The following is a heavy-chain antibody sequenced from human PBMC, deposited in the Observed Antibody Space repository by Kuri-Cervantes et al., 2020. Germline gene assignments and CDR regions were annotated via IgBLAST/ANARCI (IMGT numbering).Heavy chain of an antibody. CDR1: GFAFRSFGM. V-gene: IGHV4-38-2*01. CDR2: IYHSGST. D-gene: IGHD3-16*02. CDR3: ADDYVWGSYLQN. Sequence: ESLKISCEASGFAFRSFGMHWVRQSPGKGLEWIGSIYHSGSTYYNPSLKSRVTISRDTSKNQFSLKLNSVIAADTAVYYCADDYVWGSYLQNWGQGTLVTVSS. J-gene: IGHJ1*01.